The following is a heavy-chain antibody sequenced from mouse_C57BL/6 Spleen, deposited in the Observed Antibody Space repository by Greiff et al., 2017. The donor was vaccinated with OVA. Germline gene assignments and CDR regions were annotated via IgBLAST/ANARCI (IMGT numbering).Heavy chain of an antibody. CDR1: GYTFTSYW. V-gene: IGHV1-64*01. CDR3: ARESSYGNYAWFAY. D-gene: IGHD2-1*01. J-gene: IGHJ3*01. CDR2: IHPNSGST. Sequence: VQLQQPGAELVKPGASVKLSCKASGYTFTSYWMHWVKQRPGQGLEWIGMIHPNSGSTNYNEKFKSKATLTVDKSSSTAYMQLSSLTSEDSAVYYCARESSYGNYAWFAYWGQGTLVTVSA.